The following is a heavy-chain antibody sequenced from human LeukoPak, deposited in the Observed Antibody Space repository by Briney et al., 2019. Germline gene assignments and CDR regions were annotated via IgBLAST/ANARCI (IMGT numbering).Heavy chain of an antibody. V-gene: IGHV1-18*01. D-gene: IGHD6-19*01. CDR2: ITAYNGHT. J-gene: IGHJ4*02. Sequence: ASVKVSCKASGYTFTTYGITWVRQAAGQGLEWMGWITAYNGHTNYAQKLQGRVTMTTDTSTSTAYMELRSLRSDDTAVYYCARDRGQWLADFFDYWGQGTLVTVSS. CDR1: GYTFTTYG. CDR3: ARDRGQWLADFFDY.